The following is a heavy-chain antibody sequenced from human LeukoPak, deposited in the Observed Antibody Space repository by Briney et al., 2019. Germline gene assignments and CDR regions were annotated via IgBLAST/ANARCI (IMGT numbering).Heavy chain of an antibody. V-gene: IGHV3-23*01. J-gene: IGHJ3*02. CDR3: ARDPNGDYIGIFDM. CDR1: EFTISSYG. Sequence: PGGSLRLSCAASEFTISSYGMSWVRQAPGKGLEWVSSISGSGGSTQYADSVQGRFAISRDNSKNTLYLQMNSLRVEDTAMYFCARDPNGDYIGIFDMRGRGTMVSVSS. CDR2: ISGSGGST. D-gene: IGHD4-17*01.